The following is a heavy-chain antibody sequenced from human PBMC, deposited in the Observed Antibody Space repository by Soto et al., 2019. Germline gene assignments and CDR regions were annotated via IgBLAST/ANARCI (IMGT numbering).Heavy chain of an antibody. CDR1: GGTFGNSA. J-gene: IGHJ6*02. V-gene: IGHV1-69*12. Sequence: QVQLVQSGAEVKKPGSSVTVSCKASGGTFGNSAISWVRQAPGQGLEWMGGIIPIFSTPDYAQKFQGRVTITADESTTTAYMELTSLKSEDTAVYYCARDKDRQQLGGNYYYGIDVWGQGTTVTVYS. CDR3: ARDKDRQQLGGNYYYGIDV. CDR2: IIPIFSTP. D-gene: IGHD2-15*01.